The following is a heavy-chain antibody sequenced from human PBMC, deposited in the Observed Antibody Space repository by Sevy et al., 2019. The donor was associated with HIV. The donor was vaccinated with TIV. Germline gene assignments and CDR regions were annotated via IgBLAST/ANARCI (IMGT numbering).Heavy chain of an antibody. D-gene: IGHD3-22*01. CDR1: TFSVTDNY. CDR3: ARDRYYDASGYYYYYYGLDV. CDR2: IYSGGST. J-gene: IGHJ6*02. V-gene: IGHV3-66*01. Sequence: GGSLRLSCAASTFSVTDNYMSWVRQAPGKGLEWVSTIYSGGSTFYADSVKGIFTISRDNSKNTLYLQMNSLRAEDTAVYYCARDRYYDASGYYYYYYGLDVWGQGTTVTVSS.